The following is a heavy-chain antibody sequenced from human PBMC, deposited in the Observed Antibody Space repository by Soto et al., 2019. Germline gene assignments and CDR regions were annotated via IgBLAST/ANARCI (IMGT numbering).Heavy chain of an antibody. CDR1: GYSIISGYY. D-gene: IGHD1-26*01. J-gene: IGHJ4*02. V-gene: IGHV4-38-2*01. CDR2: IYHSGST. Sequence: WDTLSLTGGVSGYSIISGYYWVWIRQPPGKGLEWIGSIYHSGSTYYNPSLKSRVTISVDTSKNQFSLKLSSVTAADTAVYYCARGLVGGSYHYFDYWGQGTLVTVSS. CDR3: ARGLVGGSYHYFDY.